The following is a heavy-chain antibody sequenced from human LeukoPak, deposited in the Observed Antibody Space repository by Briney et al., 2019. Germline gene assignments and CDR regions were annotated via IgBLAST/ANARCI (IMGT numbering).Heavy chain of an antibody. CDR3: AREVLGWEYYFDY. D-gene: IGHD3-10*01. V-gene: IGHV3-66*01. CDR2: IYSGGST. CDR1: GFTVSSNY. Sequence: PGGSLRLSCAASGFTVSSNYMSWVRQAPGKGLEWVSVIYSGGSTYYADSVKGRFTTSRDNSKNTLYLQMNSLRAEDTAVYYCAREVLGWEYYFDYWGQGTLVTVSS. J-gene: IGHJ4*02.